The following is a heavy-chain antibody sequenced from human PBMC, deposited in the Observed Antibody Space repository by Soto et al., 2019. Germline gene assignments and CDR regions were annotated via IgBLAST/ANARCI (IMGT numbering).Heavy chain of an antibody. J-gene: IGHJ4*02. CDR2: ISYDGSNK. CDR3: AKATYYYDSSGYYWFDY. D-gene: IGHD3-22*01. CDR1: GFTFSSYG. V-gene: IGHV3-30*18. Sequence: GGSLRLSCAASGFTFSSYGMHWVRQAPGKGLEWVAVISYDGSNKYYADSVKGRFTISRDNSKNTLYLQMNSLRAEDTAVYYCAKATYYYDSSGYYWFDYWGQGTLVTVSS.